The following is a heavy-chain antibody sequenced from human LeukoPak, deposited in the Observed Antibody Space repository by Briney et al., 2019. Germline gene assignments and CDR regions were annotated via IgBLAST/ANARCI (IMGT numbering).Heavy chain of an antibody. D-gene: IGHD3-3*01. CDR3: AKVRTHDFWSGPPHY. V-gene: IGHV3-23*01. CDR1: GFTFSSYA. J-gene: IGHJ4*02. Sequence: GGSLRLSWAASGFTFSSYAMSWVRQAQGKGLEWVSAISGSGGSTYYADSVKGRFTISRDNSKNTLYLQMNSLRAEDTAVYYCAKVRTHDFWSGPPHYGGQGTLVTVSS. CDR2: ISGSGGST.